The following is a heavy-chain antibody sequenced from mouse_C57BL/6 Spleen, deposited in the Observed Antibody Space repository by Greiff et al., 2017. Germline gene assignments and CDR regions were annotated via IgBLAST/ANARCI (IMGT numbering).Heavy chain of an antibody. V-gene: IGHV1-18*01. J-gene: IGHJ4*01. CDR3: AREKGYGNYGGYAMDY. CDR1: GYTFTDYN. D-gene: IGHD2-1*01. Sequence: VQLQQSGPELVKPGASVKIPCKASGYTFTDYNMDWVKQSHGKSLEWIGEINPNNGGTIYNQKFKGKATLTVDKSSSTAYMELRSLTSEDTAVYYCAREKGYGNYGGYAMDYWGQGTSVTVSS. CDR2: INPNNGGT.